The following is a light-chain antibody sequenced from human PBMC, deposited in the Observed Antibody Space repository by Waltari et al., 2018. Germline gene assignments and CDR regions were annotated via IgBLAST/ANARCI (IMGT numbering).Light chain of an antibody. CDR2: GAS. CDR1: QSVVSRY. Sequence: IVLTQSPGTLSLSPGERATLSCRASQSVVSRYLAWYQQKPGQAPRLLLHGASSRATGIPDRFSGSGSGTDFTLIISRLEPEDFAVYYCQQYDSSPITFGQGTRLEIK. J-gene: IGKJ5*01. CDR3: QQYDSSPIT. V-gene: IGKV3-20*01.